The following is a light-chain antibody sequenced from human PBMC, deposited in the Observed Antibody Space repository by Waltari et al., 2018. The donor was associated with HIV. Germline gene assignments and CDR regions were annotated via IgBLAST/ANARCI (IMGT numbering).Light chain of an antibody. CDR3: QQYYSTLYT. CDR1: QSVLYRSNNKNY. V-gene: IGKV4-1*01. Sequence: DIVMTQSSDTLAVSLRERATINCKSSQSVLYRSNNKNYLDRFQQRPGQPPKLLIYWASTRDSGVPDRFSGSGSGTDFTLTINNLQAEDVAVYYCQQYYSTLYTFGQGTKLEI. CDR2: WAS. J-gene: IGKJ2*01.